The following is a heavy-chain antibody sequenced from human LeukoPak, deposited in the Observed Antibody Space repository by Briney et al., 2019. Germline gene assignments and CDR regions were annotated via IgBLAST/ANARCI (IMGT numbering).Heavy chain of an antibody. J-gene: IGHJ5*02. Sequence: GASVKVSCKASGYTFTNYGISWVRQAPGQGLEWMGWINTYNGNTNYAQTFQGRVTMTTDTSTSTAYMELRSLRSDDTAVYYCARNSPRDVAGRQFLPGVLSLLSQCDNCFDPWGQGTLVSVSS. CDR2: INTYNGNT. CDR1: GYTFTNYG. V-gene: IGHV1-18*04. CDR3: ARNSPRDVAGRQFLPGVLSLLSQCDNCFDP. D-gene: IGHD7-27*01.